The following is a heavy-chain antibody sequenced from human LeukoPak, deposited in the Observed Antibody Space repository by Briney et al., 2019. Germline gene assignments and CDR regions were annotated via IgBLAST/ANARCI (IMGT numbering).Heavy chain of an antibody. CDR2: VTWNSGSV. D-gene: IGHD3/OR15-3a*01. J-gene: IGHJ3*02. Sequence: SLRHSYAASWFNFQEYALQWLDQVPPKGRAGVYGVTWNSGSVLYADSVRGRFTISRDNAKNSLYLQMNSLRPEDMAFYYRAKGLGVASLIVDALDMWGQGTMVTV. V-gene: IGHV3-9*03. CDR3: AKGLGVASLIVDALDM. CDR1: WFNFQEYA.